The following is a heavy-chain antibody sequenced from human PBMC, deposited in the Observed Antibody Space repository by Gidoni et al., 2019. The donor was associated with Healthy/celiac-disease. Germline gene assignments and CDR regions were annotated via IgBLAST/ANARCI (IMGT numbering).Heavy chain of an antibody. Sequence: DVQLVESGGVVVQPGGSLRLSCAASGFTFDDYTMHWVRQAPGKGLEWVSLISWDGGSTYYADSVKGRFTISRDNSKNSLYLQMNSLRTEDTALYYCAKDDSSFRSGWDNWFDPWGQGTLVTVSS. D-gene: IGHD6-19*01. J-gene: IGHJ5*02. CDR3: AKDDSSFRSGWDNWFDP. CDR2: ISWDGGST. V-gene: IGHV3-43*01. CDR1: GFTFDDYT.